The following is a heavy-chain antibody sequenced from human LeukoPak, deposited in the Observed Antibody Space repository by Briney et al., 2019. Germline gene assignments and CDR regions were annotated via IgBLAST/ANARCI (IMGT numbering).Heavy chain of an antibody. V-gene: IGHV4-34*01. CDR2: INHGGST. J-gene: IGHJ6*02. CDR3: ASAWATYYDFWSGPGYYYGMDV. D-gene: IGHD3-3*01. Sequence: SETLSLTCAVYGGSFSGYYWSWIRQPPGKGLEWIGEINHGGSTNYNPSLKSRVTISVDTSKNQFSLKLSSVTAADTAVYYCASAWATYYDFWSGPGYYYGMDVWGQGTTVTVSS. CDR1: GGSFSGYY.